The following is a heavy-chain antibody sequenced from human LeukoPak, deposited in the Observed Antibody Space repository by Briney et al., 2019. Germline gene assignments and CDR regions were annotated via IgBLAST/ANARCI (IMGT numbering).Heavy chain of an antibody. CDR1: GYSFANYW. Sequence: GESLKISCQGSGYSFANYWIGWVRQMPGKGLEWMGIIFPGDSDTRYRPSFQGQVTISADKSISTAYLQWSSLKASDTAMYYCARGSSSDYWGQGTLVTVSS. D-gene: IGHD6-13*01. J-gene: IGHJ4*02. CDR2: IFPGDSDT. V-gene: IGHV5-51*01. CDR3: ARGSSSDY.